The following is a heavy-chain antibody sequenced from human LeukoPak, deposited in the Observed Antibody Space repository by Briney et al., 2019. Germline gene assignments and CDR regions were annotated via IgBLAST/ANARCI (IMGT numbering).Heavy chain of an antibody. CDR3: AKGAMEDDYYYYGMDV. J-gene: IGHJ6*02. Sequence: GGSLRLSCVASGFXFSISAMNWVRQAPGKGLEWVSTISGSGGTTDYADSVKGRFTISRDNSKNTLYLQMNSLRAEDTAIYYCAKGAMEDDYYYYGMDVWGQGTTVTVSS. D-gene: IGHD1-1*01. V-gene: IGHV3-23*01. CDR2: ISGSGGTT. CDR1: GFXFSISA.